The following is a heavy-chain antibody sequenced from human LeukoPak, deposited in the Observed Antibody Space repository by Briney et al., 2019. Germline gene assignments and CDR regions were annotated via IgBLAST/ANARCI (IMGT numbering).Heavy chain of an antibody. Sequence: SETLSLTCTVSGGSISSSSYYWGWLRQPPGKGLEWIGSIYYSGSTYYNPSLKSRVTISVDTSKNQFSLKLSSVTAADTAVYYCARRYAYYYDSSGYYLDYWGQGTLVTVSS. CDR1: GGSISSSSYY. J-gene: IGHJ4*02. CDR3: ARRYAYYYDSSGYYLDY. D-gene: IGHD3-22*01. V-gene: IGHV4-39*01. CDR2: IYYSGST.